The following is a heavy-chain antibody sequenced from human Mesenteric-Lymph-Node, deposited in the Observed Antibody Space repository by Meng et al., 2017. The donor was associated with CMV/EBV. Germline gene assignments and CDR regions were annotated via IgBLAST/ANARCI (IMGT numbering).Heavy chain of an antibody. CDR3: ARVTPEAAAGGLMDP. CDR2: IYYGRST. CDR1: GGSISSSRYY. D-gene: IGHD6-13*01. V-gene: IGHV4-39*07. J-gene: IGHJ5*02. Sequence: SETLSLTCKVSGGSISSSRYYWGWIRQPPGKGLEWIGNIYYGRSTYYNPSLGRRVTISVDTSKNQFSLKLSSVTAADTAVYYCARVTPEAAAGGLMDPWGQGTLVTVSS.